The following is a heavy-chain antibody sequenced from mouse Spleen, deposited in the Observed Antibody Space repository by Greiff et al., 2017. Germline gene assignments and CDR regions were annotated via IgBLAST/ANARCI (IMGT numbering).Heavy chain of an antibody. V-gene: IGHV1-69*01. CDR2: IDPSDSYT. J-gene: IGHJ3*01. D-gene: IGHD4-1*01. CDR3: AKLGGFAH. CDR1: GYTFTSYW. Sequence: QVQLQQPGAELVMPGASVKLSCKASGYTFTSYWMHWVKQRPGQGLEWIGEIDPSDSYTNYNQKFKGKATLTVDKSSSTAYMQLSSLTSEDSAVYYCAKLGGFAHWGQGTLVTVSA.